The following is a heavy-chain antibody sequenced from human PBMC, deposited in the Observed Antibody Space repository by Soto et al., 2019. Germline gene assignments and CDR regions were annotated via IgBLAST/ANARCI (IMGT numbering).Heavy chain of an antibody. Sequence: GGSLRLSCAASGFTFYYYSMHWVRQAPGKGLEWVSGISWNSGSIGYADSVKGRFIISRDNAKNSLYLQMNSLRAEDTALYYCAKDIRSGGLYGMDVWGQGTTVTVSS. CDR3: AKDIRSGGLYGMDV. V-gene: IGHV3-9*01. D-gene: IGHD2-15*01. CDR1: GFTFYYYS. CDR2: ISWNSGSI. J-gene: IGHJ6*02.